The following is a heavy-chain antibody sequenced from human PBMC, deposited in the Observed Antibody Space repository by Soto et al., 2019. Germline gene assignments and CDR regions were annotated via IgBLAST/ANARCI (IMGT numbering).Heavy chain of an antibody. CDR1: GFTVSSIY. CDR3: ALELAGSFGY. D-gene: IGHD1-7*01. Sequence: GGSLRLSCAASGFTVSSIYMSWVRQAPGKGLEWVSVIYSGGSTCYADSAKGRFTISRHNSKNTLYLQMNSLRAEDTAVYYCALELAGSFGYWGQGTLVTVSS. CDR2: IYSGGST. V-gene: IGHV3-53*04. J-gene: IGHJ4*02.